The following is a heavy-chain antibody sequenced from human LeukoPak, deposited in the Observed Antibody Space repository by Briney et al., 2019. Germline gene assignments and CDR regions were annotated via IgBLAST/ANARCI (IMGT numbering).Heavy chain of an antibody. CDR3: ASGASAFDY. J-gene: IGHJ4*02. Sequence: ASVKLSCKASRYTFTDYYMHWVRQAPGQGLEWMGWINPNSGGTNYAQKFEGRVTMTRDTSIRTAYMELSSLRSDDTAMYYCASGASAFDYWGQGTLVTVSS. CDR2: INPNSGGT. D-gene: IGHD3-16*01. CDR1: RYTFTDYY. V-gene: IGHV1-2*02.